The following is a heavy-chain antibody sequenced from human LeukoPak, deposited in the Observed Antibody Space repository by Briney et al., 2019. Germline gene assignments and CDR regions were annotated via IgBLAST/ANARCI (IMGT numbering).Heavy chain of an antibody. Sequence: GGSLRLSCAASGFTFSSYWMSWVRQAPGKGLEWVANIKQDGSEKYYVDSVKGRFTISRDNAKNSLYLQMTSLRAEDTAVYYCARERGYYYGSGSYEDYWGQGTLVTVSS. V-gene: IGHV3-7*01. J-gene: IGHJ4*02. CDR3: ARERGYYYGSGSYEDY. CDR2: IKQDGSEK. D-gene: IGHD3-10*01. CDR1: GFTFSSYW.